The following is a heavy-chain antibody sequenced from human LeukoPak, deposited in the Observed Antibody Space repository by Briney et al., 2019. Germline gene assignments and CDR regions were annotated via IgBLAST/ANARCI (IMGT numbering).Heavy chain of an antibody. V-gene: IGHV3-30*04. CDR3: AKGKWGLTINNFDV. CDR1: GFTFSSYA. D-gene: IGHD3-9*01. Sequence: PGRSLRLSCAASGFTFSSYAMHWVRQAPGKGLEWVAVISYDGSNKYYADSVKGRFTISRDNSKDTLSLQMNSLRAEDTAVYCAKGKWGLTINNFDVWGQGTMVTVSS. CDR2: ISYDGSNK. J-gene: IGHJ3*01.